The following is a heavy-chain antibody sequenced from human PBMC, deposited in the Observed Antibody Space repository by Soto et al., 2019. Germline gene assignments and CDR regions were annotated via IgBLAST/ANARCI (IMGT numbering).Heavy chain of an antibody. V-gene: IGHV4-59*08. CDR3: ATKGFGVLHGIVDV. CDR1: GGSISSINHLD. CDR2: ISYSGYT. D-gene: IGHD3-10*01. Sequence: SETLSLTCTVSGGSISSINHLDCSLIRLPPGKGLEWIGYISYSGYTSYNPSLKSRVIISVDTSKNQFSLNLTSVTAADTALYYCATKGFGVLHGIVDVWGQGTTVT. J-gene: IGHJ6*02.